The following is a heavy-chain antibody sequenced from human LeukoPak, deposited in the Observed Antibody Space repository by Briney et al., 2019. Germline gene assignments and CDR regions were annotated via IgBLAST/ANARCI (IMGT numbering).Heavy chain of an antibody. J-gene: IGHJ4*02. D-gene: IGHD1-26*01. V-gene: IGHV1-2*02. CDR3: AKSRIVGAHCLDY. CDR2: INPNSGGT. CDR1: GYTFTGYY. Sequence: VASEKVSCKASGYTFTGYYMHWVRQAPGQGLEWMGWINPNSGGTKYAQRFQGRVTMTRDTSISTAYMELSRLRSDDTAVYYCAKSRIVGAHCLDYWGQGTLVTVSS.